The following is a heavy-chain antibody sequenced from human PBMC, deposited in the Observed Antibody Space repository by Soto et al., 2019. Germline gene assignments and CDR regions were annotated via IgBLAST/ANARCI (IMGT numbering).Heavy chain of an antibody. CDR3: AKDMGGIAPYYFDY. D-gene: IGHD6-13*01. J-gene: IGHJ4*02. CDR2: ISWDGGTT. V-gene: IGHV3-43*01. CDR1: GFTFNDYT. Sequence: GGSRRLSCAASGFTFNDYTMHWVRQAPGKGLEWVSLISWDGGTTYYADSVKGRFTISRDNSKNSLYLQMNSLTTEDTAFYYCAKDMGGIAPYYFDYWGQGTLVTVSS.